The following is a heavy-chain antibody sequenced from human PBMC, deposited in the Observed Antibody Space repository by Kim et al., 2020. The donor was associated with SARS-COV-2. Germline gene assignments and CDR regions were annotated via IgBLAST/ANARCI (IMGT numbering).Heavy chain of an antibody. V-gene: IGHV1-3*04. Sequence: ASVKVSCKASGYTFTSYGIHWVRQAPGQRLEWMGCINSGKGNTEYSQKFQGRVSITRDTSASTDYMELSSLIPEDTAVYYCARESSGWSQINYWGQGTLVPVPS. CDR3: ARESSGWSQINY. CDR1: GYTFTSYG. J-gene: IGHJ4*02. D-gene: IGHD6-19*01. CDR2: INSGKGNT.